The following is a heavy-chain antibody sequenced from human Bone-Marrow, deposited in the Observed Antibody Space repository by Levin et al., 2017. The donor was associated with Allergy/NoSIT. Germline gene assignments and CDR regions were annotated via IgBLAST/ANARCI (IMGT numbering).Heavy chain of an antibody. CDR1: GFTFSNAW. V-gene: IGHV3-15*01. CDR2: IRDKTDGATA. CDR3: ITDHGCSSGLPPT. D-gene: IGHD5-18*01. Sequence: PGGSLRLSCEGSGFTFSNAWMSWVRQPPGKGLEWLGRIRDKTDGATADYAAPVKGRFTITRDDSKNMVYLQMISLKTEDTGFYYCITDHGCSSGLPPTWGQGTLVTVSA. J-gene: IGHJ5*02.